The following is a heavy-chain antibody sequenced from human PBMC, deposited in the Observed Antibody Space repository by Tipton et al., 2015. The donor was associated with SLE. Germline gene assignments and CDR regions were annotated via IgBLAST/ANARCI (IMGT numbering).Heavy chain of an antibody. CDR3: ARAPPPYYYGSSGYYYPYSFDY. D-gene: IGHD3-22*01. V-gene: IGHV4-39*07. J-gene: IGHJ4*02. CDR2: IFYTGST. Sequence: TLSLTCTVSDGSIRSTNYYWGWIRQPPGKGLEWIGSIFYTGSTYYNASLKSQTAISLDKSKNQFSLKLSSVTAADTAVYYCARAPPPYYYGSSGYYYPYSFDYWGQGTLVAVSS. CDR1: DGSIRSTNYY.